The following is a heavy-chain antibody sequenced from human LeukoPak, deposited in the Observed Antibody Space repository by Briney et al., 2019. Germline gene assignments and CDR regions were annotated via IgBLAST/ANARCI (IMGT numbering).Heavy chain of an antibody. CDR3: VRDRELTY. D-gene: IGHD1-26*01. Sequence: SETLSLTCAVYGGSFSGYYWSWIRQPPGKGLEWIGEINHSGSTSYNPSLKSRVTISVDTSKNQFSLKLTPVTAADTAVYYCVRDRELTYWGQGTLVTVSS. J-gene: IGHJ4*02. CDR2: INHSGST. CDR1: GGSFSGYY. V-gene: IGHV4-34*01.